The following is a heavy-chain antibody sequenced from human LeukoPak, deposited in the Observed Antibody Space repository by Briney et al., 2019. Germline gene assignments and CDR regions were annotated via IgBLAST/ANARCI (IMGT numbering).Heavy chain of an antibody. Sequence: GESLKISCKGSGYSFTSYWIGWVRQMPGKGLEWMGIIYPGDSDTRYSPSFQGQVTISADKSISTAYLHWSSLKASDTAMYYCARHHDSSGYEVHAFDIWGQGTMVTVSS. V-gene: IGHV5-51*01. D-gene: IGHD3-22*01. CDR3: ARHHDSSGYEVHAFDI. CDR2: IYPGDSDT. CDR1: GYSFTSYW. J-gene: IGHJ3*02.